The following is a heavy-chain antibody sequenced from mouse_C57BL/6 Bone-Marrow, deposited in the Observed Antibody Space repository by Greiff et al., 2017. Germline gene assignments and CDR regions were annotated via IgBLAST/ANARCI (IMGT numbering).Heavy chain of an antibody. CDR3: ARSGPLGRSFDN. J-gene: IGHJ2*01. D-gene: IGHD4-1*01. CDR2: IYPTSGRT. V-gene: IGHV1-55*01. Sequence: QDQLQQPGAELVKPGASVKMSCKASGYTFTSYWITWVKQRPGQGLEWIGDIYPTSGRTNYNEKFKSKAILTVDTSSNTAYMQLSSLTSEDSAVFYCARSGPLGRSFDNWGQGTTLTVSS. CDR1: GYTFTSYW.